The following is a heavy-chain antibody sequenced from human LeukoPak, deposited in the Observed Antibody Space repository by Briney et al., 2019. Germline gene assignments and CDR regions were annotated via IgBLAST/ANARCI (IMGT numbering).Heavy chain of an antibody. V-gene: IGHV4-31*03. CDR2: IYYSGST. CDR3: ARDDPTTMVHGMDV. D-gene: IGHD3-10*01. Sequence: SETLSLTCTVSGGSISSGGYYWSWIRQHPGKGLEWIGYIYYSGSTYYNPSLKSRVTISVDTSKNQFSLKLSSVTAADTAVYYCARDDPTTMVHGMDVWGQGTTVTVSS. J-gene: IGHJ6*02. CDR1: GGSISSGGYY.